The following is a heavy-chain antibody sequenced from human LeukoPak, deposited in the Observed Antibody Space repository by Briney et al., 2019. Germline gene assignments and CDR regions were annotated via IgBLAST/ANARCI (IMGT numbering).Heavy chain of an antibody. CDR1: GFTFSTYW. J-gene: IGHJ3*02. V-gene: IGHV3-74*01. CDR3: ARGLGGSYYAVDAFDI. CDR2: INSDGSST. D-gene: IGHD1-26*01. Sequence: GGSLRLSCAASGFTFSTYWMHWVRQAPGKGLVWVSRINSDGSSTSYADSVKGRFTISRDNAKNTLYLQMNSLRAEDTAVYYCARGLGGSYYAVDAFDIWGQGTMVTVSS.